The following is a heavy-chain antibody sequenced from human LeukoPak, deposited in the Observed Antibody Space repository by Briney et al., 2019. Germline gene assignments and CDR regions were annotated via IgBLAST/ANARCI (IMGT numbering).Heavy chain of an antibody. Sequence: SETLSLTCAVYGGPFSGYYWSWIRQPPGKGLEWIGEINHSGSTNYNPSLKSRVTISVDTSKNQFSLKLSSVTAADTAVYYCARERRRGLYSGYDHYYYYGMDVWGQGTTVTVSS. D-gene: IGHD5-12*01. CDR2: INHSGST. CDR3: ARERRRGLYSGYDHYYYYGMDV. CDR1: GGPFSGYY. J-gene: IGHJ6*02. V-gene: IGHV4-34*01.